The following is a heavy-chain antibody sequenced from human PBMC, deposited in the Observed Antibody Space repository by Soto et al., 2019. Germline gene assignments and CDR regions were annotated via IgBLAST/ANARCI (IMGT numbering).Heavy chain of an antibody. D-gene: IGHD3-16*02. CDR3: ARGKLSDYVWGSYRYHFDY. V-gene: IGHV4-34*01. CDR1: GGSFSGYY. J-gene: IGHJ4*02. Sequence: PSETLSLTCAVYGGSFSGYYWSWIRQPRGKGLEWIGEINHSGSTNYNPSLKSRVTISVDTSKNQFSLKLSSVTAADTAVYYCARGKLSDYVWGSYRYHFDYWGQGTVVTVSS. CDR2: INHSGST.